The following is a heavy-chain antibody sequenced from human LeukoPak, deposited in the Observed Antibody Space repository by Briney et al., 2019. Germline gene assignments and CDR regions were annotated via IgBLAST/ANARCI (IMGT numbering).Heavy chain of an antibody. V-gene: IGHV4-39*02. CDR3: ARRVGFYGSGSLNYFDP. Sequence: SETLSLTCTVSGGSISSSSYYWGWIRQPPGKGLEWIGSIFRTGSTYYSASLKSRVSISVDTSKNHIALKLTSVTAADTAVYFCARRVGFYGSGSLNYFDPWGQGILVTVSS. J-gene: IGHJ5*01. CDR2: IFRTGST. CDR1: GGSISSSSYY. D-gene: IGHD3-10*01.